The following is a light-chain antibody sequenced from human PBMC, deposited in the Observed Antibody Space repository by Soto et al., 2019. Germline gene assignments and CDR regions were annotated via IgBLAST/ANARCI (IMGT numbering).Light chain of an antibody. V-gene: IGLV2-14*03. Sequence: QSALTQPASVSGSPGQSITISCTGTSSDVGSYNYDSWYQQHPGKAPKLMIYDVSYRPSGVSNRFSGSKSGNTASLTISGLQAEDEADYYCCSYISSNTPVVFGGGTKLTVL. CDR2: DVS. CDR1: SSDVGSYNY. J-gene: IGLJ2*01. CDR3: CSYISSNTPVV.